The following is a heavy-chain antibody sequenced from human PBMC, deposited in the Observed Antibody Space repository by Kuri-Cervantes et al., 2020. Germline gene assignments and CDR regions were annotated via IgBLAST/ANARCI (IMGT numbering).Heavy chain of an antibody. CDR3: ARAPGSRGVVPAAFDI. CDR2: ISSNGGST. J-gene: IGHJ3*02. D-gene: IGHD2-2*01. CDR1: GFTFSSYA. Sequence: GGSLRLSCAASGFTFSSYAMHWVRRAPGKGLEYVSAISSNGGSTYYADSVKGRFTISRDNSKNTLYLQMNSLRAEDTAVYYCARAPGSRGVVPAAFDIWGQGTMVTVSS. V-gene: IGHV3-64*02.